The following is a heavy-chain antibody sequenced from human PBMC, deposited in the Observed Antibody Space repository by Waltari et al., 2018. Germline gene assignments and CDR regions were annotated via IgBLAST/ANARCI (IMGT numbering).Heavy chain of an antibody. V-gene: IGHV4-38-2*02. Sequence: QVQLQESGPGLVKPSETLSLTCTVSGYSISSGYYWGWIRQPPGKGLAWIGSIYHRGSSFYNPSLKSRVTISVDTSKNQFSLKLSSVNAAETAVYYCARAPGGYLTPWGQGILVTVSA. CDR1: GYSISSGYY. CDR2: IYHRGSS. CDR3: ARAPGGYLTP. J-gene: IGHJ5*02. D-gene: IGHD5-12*01.